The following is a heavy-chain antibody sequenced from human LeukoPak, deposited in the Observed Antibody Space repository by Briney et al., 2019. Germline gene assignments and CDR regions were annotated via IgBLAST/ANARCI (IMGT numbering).Heavy chain of an antibody. Sequence: AGGSLRLSCAASGFTVSTNYMTWVRQAPGKGLKWVSVIYSGGTTYYADSVKGRFSISRDNSKNTLYLQMNSLRAEDTAVYYCARYDYGRSGFDYWGQGTLFTVSS. CDR3: ARYDYGRSGFDY. J-gene: IGHJ4*02. D-gene: IGHD5-12*01. CDR1: GFTVSTNY. CDR2: IYSGGTT. V-gene: IGHV3-66*01.